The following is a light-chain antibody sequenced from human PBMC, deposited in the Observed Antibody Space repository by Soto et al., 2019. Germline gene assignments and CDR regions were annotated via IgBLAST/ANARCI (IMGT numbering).Light chain of an antibody. CDR1: SSNIGAGYD. J-gene: IGLJ2*01. CDR2: GNS. Sequence: QSVLTQPPSVSGAPGQRVTISCTGSSSNIGAGYDVHWYQQLPGTGPKLLIYGNSNRPSGVPDRFSGSKSGTSASLAITGLQAEDEADYFCQSYDSGLSGYVVFGGGTQLTVL. CDR3: QSYDSGLSGYVV. V-gene: IGLV1-40*01.